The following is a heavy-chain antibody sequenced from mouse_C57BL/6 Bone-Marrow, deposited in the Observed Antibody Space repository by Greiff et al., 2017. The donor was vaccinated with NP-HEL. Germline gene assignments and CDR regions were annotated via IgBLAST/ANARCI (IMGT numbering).Heavy chain of an antibody. CDR1: GYTFTSYW. V-gene: IGHV1-50*01. CDR2: IDPSDSYT. CDR3: ARDGSSEGFAY. J-gene: IGHJ3*01. D-gene: IGHD1-1*01. Sequence: VQLQQPGAELVKPGASVKLSCKASGYTFTSYWMQWVKQRPGQGLEWIGEIDPSDSYTNYNQKFKGKATLTVDTSSSTAYMQLSSLTSEDSAVDYCARDGSSEGFAYWGQGTLVTVSA.